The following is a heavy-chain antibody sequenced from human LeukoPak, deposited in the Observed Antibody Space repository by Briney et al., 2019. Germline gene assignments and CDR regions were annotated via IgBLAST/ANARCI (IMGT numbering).Heavy chain of an antibody. V-gene: IGHV1-24*01. CDR1: GGTFSSYA. CDR3: ARSREAVEYFQH. D-gene: IGHD6-19*01. J-gene: IGHJ1*01. Sequence: ASVKASCKASGGTFSSYAISWVRQAPGKGLEWMGGFDPEDGETIYAQKFQGRVTMTEDTSTDTAYMELSSLRSEDTAVYYCARSREAVEYFQHWGQGTLVTVSS. CDR2: FDPEDGET.